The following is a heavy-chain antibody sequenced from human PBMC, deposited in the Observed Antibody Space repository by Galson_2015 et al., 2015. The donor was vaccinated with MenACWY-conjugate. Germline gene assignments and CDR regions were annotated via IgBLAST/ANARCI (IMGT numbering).Heavy chain of an antibody. D-gene: IGHD3-10*01. V-gene: IGHV1-46*01. CDR3: ARVRFLDYGSGSYDLSDP. J-gene: IGHJ5*02. CDR2: INPSGGST. Sequence: SVKVSCKASGYTFTSYYMHWVRQAPGQGLEWMGIINPSGGSTSYAQKFQGRVTMTRDTSTSTVYMELSSLRSEDTAVYYCARVRFLDYGSGSYDLSDPWGQGTLVTVSS. CDR1: GYTFTSYY.